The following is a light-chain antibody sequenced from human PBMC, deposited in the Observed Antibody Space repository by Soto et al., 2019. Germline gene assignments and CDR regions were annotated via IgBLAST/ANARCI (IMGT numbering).Light chain of an antibody. J-gene: IGLJ1*01. CDR1: SSDVGSYNL. V-gene: IGLV2-23*01. Sequence: QSALTQPASVSGSPGQSITISCTGTSSDVGSYNLVSWYQQHPGKAPKLTIYEGSERPSGVSNRFSGSTSGRTASLTISGLQGEDEADYYCCSYAGSSTYLFGTGTKLTVL. CDR3: CSYAGSSTYL. CDR2: EGS.